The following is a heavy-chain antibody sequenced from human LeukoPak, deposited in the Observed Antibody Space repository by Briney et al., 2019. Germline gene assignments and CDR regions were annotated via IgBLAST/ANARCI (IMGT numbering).Heavy chain of an antibody. CDR1: GFTFSRYS. Sequence: PGGSLRLSCAASGFTFSRYSMNWVRQAPGKGLEWVSSISSSSSYIYYADSVKGRFTISRDNAKNSLYLQMNSLRAEDTAVYYCARGAEYGELGVWFDPWGQGTLVTVSS. CDR3: ARGAEYGELGVWFDP. CDR2: ISSSSSYI. J-gene: IGHJ5*02. V-gene: IGHV3-21*01. D-gene: IGHD3-10*01.